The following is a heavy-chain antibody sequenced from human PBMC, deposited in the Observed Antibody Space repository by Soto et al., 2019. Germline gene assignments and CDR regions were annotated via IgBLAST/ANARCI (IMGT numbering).Heavy chain of an antibody. J-gene: IGHJ5*02. CDR1: GYTFTSYD. V-gene: IGHV1-8*01. Sequence: ASVKVSCKASGYTFTSYDINWVRQATGQGLEWMGWMNPNSGNTGYAQKFQGRVTRTRNTSISTAYMELSSLRSEDKAVYYCARVDCTNGVCPFGPWGQGTLVTVSS. CDR2: MNPNSGNT. D-gene: IGHD2-8*01. CDR3: ARVDCTNGVCPFGP.